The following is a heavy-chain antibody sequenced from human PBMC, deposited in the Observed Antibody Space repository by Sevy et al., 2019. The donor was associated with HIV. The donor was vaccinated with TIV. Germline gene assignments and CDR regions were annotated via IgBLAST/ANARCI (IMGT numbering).Heavy chain of an antibody. J-gene: IGHJ4*02. Sequence: SETLSLTCTVSGGSITSLYWNWIRQPPGKGLEWIANIYYNGHINYNPSLKSRVTLSLDASKNQFSLRLSSVTAADTAMYYCAGENAWGRGYSWGQGTLVTVSS. CDR3: AGENAWGRGYS. CDR2: IYYNGHI. D-gene: IGHD1-26*01. CDR1: GGSITSLY. V-gene: IGHV4-59*08.